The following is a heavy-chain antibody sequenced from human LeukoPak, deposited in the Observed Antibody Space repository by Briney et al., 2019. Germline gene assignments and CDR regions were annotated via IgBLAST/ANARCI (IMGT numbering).Heavy chain of an antibody. Sequence: GGTLRLSCAASGFTFSSYSMNWVRQAPGKGLEWVSSISSSSSYIYYADSVKGRFTISRDNAKNSLYLQMNSLRAEDTAVYYCARRSLSGKSAFDIWGQGTMVTVSS. J-gene: IGHJ3*02. CDR1: GFTFSSYS. V-gene: IGHV3-21*01. CDR3: ARRSLSGKSAFDI. CDR2: ISSSSSYI. D-gene: IGHD3-10*01.